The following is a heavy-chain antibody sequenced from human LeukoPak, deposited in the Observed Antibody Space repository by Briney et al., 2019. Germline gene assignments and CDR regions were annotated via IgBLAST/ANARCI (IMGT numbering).Heavy chain of an antibody. J-gene: IGHJ4*01. CDR3: ARDAQRGFDYSNSLEY. CDR2: IGSDGSNR. V-gene: IGHV3-33*01. D-gene: IGHD4-11*01. Sequence: GGSLRLSCAASGFIFSHYGMHWVRQAPGKGREWVAVIGSDGSNRFYAGSVKGRFTISRDNSQNTVFLQMNRLRVEDTAMYYCARDAQRGFDYSNSLEYWGHGNLVTVSS. CDR1: GFIFSHYG.